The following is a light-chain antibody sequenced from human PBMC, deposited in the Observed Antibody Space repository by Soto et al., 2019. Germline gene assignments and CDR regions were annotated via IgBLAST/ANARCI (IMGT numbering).Light chain of an antibody. CDR1: SSNIGRNT. V-gene: IGLV1-44*01. CDR3: AALDDTLNAWA. CDR2: SSD. Sequence: QPVLTQPPSASGTPGQRVTISCSGSSSNIGRNTVKWYRQLPGTAPKLLIGSSDQRPSGVPDRFSGSQSGTSASLAISGLQSEDEADYICAALDDTLNAWAFGGGTKLTVL. J-gene: IGLJ3*02.